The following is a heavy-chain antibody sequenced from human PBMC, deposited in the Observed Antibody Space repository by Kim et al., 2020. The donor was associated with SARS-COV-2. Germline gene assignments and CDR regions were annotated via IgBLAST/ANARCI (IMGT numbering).Heavy chain of an antibody. CDR3: ARGSEHYYKAGFFDP. CDR1: GFTFDDFA. CDR2: ISWNGGTL. Sequence: GGSLRLSCAASGFTFDDFAMHWVRQTPGKGLEWVSGISWNGGTLDYAVSVKGRFTISRDNAKTSLYLQMDSLRADDTALYFCARGSEHYYKAGFFDPWG. D-gene: IGHD3-10*01. V-gene: IGHV3-9*01. J-gene: IGHJ5*02.